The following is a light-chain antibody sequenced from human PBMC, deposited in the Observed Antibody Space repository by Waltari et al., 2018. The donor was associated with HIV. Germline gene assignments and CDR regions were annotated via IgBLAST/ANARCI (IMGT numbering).Light chain of an antibody. J-gene: IGLJ3*02. CDR1: RSDVGGYNL. CDR2: EVT. Sequence: QSALTQPASVSGSPGQSITISCTGTRSDVGGYNLVSWYQQHPGKAPKLIIYEVTKRPSGVSNRFSASKSGNTGSLTISGLQAEDEAHDHCCSYAGSSTLVFGGGTNVIVL. CDR3: CSYAGSSTLV. V-gene: IGLV2-23*02.